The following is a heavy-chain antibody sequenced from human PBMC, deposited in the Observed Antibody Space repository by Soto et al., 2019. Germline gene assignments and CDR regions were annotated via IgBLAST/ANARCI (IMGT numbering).Heavy chain of an antibody. CDR3: ARQIYDSDTGPNFQYYFDS. J-gene: IGHJ4*02. V-gene: IGHV5-10-1*01. Sequence: PGESLKISCKGSGYNFITDWISWVRQMPGKGLEWMGRIDPTDSYTKYSPSFEGHVTISADKSISTAYLQRSSLKASDSAVYYCARQIYDSDTGPNFQYYFDSWGQGTPVTVSS. CDR2: IDPTDSYT. D-gene: IGHD3-22*01. CDR1: GYNFITDW.